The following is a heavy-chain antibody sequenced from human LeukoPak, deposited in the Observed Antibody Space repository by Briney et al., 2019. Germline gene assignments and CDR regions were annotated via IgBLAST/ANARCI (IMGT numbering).Heavy chain of an antibody. V-gene: IGHV4-39*01. CDR2: IYYSGST. D-gene: IGHD7-27*01. CDR3: ARRLGPFDY. Sequence: SETLSLTCTVSGGSLSSSSYYWGWIRQPPGKGLEWIGSIYYSGSTYYNPSLKSRVTISVDTSKNQFSLKLSSVTAADTAVYYCARRLGPFDYWGQGTLVTVSS. J-gene: IGHJ4*02. CDR1: GGSLSSSSYY.